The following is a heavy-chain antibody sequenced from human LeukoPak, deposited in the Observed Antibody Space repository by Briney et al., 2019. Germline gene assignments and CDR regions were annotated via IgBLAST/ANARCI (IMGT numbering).Heavy chain of an antibody. J-gene: IGHJ6*03. Sequence: GGSLRLSCAASGFTVSSNYMSWVRQAPGKGLEWVSVIYSGGSTYYADSVKGRFTISRDNSKSTLYIQMNSLRAEDTAVYYCAANTAMVQRPQYYYYYMDVWGKGTTVTVSS. CDR1: GFTVSSNY. CDR2: IYSGGST. V-gene: IGHV3-53*01. CDR3: AANTAMVQRPQYYYYYMDV. D-gene: IGHD5-18*01.